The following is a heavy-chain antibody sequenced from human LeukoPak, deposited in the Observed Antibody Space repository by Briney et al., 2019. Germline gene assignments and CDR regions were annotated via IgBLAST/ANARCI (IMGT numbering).Heavy chain of an antibody. J-gene: IGHJ4*02. D-gene: IGHD6-19*01. Sequence: PGGSLRLSCAASGFTFNTYGMHWVRQAPGKGLEWLALIWYDGSNKYYADSVKGRFTISRDNSKNTLYLQMNSLRGEDTAVYYCARGRWLGPFDYWGQGTLVTVSS. CDR3: ARGRWLGPFDY. CDR1: GFTFNTYG. CDR2: IWYDGSNK. V-gene: IGHV3-33*01.